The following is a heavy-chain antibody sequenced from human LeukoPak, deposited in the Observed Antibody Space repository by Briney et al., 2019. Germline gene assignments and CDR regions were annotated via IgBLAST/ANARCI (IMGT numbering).Heavy chain of an antibody. J-gene: IGHJ4*02. D-gene: IGHD3-3*01. Sequence: PGGSLRLSCEASGFAFSTYSMNWVRQAPGKGLEWVSVIYSGGSTYYADSVKGRFTISRDNSKNTLYLQMNSLRAEDTAVYYCARDGRNDFWSGLPDYWGQGTLVTVSS. CDR1: GFAFSTYS. CDR2: IYSGGST. CDR3: ARDGRNDFWSGLPDY. V-gene: IGHV3-53*01.